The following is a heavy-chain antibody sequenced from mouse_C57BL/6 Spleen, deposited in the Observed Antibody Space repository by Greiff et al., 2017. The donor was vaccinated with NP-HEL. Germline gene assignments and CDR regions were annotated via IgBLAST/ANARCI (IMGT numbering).Heavy chain of an antibody. Sequence: VQLKQPGAELVKPGASVKLSCKASGYTFTSYWMHWVKQRPGRGLEWIGRIDPNSGGTKYNEKFKSKATLTVDKPSSTAYMQLSSLTSEDSAVYYCARGGLDYYDYEGYAMDYWGQGTSVTVSS. CDR2: IDPNSGGT. CDR1: GYTFTSYW. CDR3: ARGGLDYYDYEGYAMDY. V-gene: IGHV1-72*01. D-gene: IGHD2-4*01. J-gene: IGHJ4*01.